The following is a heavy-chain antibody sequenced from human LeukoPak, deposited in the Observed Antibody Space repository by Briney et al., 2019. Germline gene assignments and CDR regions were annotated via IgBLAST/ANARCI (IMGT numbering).Heavy chain of an antibody. D-gene: IGHD4-17*01. Sequence: KAGGSLRLSCAASAFSFSKFALIWVRQAPGKGLEWVSAITANGGYTLYADAVKGRFTVSRDNSKNTLYLQINSLRPEDTAMYYCAKDPNGDYIGAFDSWGQGTMVTVSS. CDR2: ITANGGYT. J-gene: IGHJ3*01. CDR3: AKDPNGDYIGAFDS. V-gene: IGHV3-23*01. CDR1: AFSFSKFA.